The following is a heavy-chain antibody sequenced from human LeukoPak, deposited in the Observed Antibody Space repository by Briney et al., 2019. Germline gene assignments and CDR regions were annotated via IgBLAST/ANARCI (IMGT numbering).Heavy chain of an antibody. J-gene: IGHJ4*02. Sequence: PGGSLRLSCAASGFTFSSYSMNWVRQAPGKGLEWVSSITGSSSDIYYADSVKGRFTISRDNAKNSLYLQMNSLRAEDTAVYYCARDHYDFWRQKYFDYWGQGTLVTVSS. V-gene: IGHV3-21*01. CDR2: ITGSSSDI. CDR1: GFTFSSYS. CDR3: ARDHYDFWRQKYFDY. D-gene: IGHD3-3*01.